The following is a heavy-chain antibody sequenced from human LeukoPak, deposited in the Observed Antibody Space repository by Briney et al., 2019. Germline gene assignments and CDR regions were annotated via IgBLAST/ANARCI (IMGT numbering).Heavy chain of an antibody. Sequence: ASVKVSCKASGYTFTSYDINWVRQATGQGLEWMGWMNPNSGNTGYAQKFQGGVTMTRNTSISTAYMELSSLRSEDTAVYYCARTPTKYCSSTSCYTPYFDYCGQRTLVTVSS. J-gene: IGHJ4*02. D-gene: IGHD2-2*02. CDR2: MNPNSGNT. CDR3: ARTPTKYCSSTSCYTPYFDY. V-gene: IGHV1-8*01. CDR1: GYTFTSYD.